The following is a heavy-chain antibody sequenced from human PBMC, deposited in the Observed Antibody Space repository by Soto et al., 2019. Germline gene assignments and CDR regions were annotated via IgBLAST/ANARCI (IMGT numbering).Heavy chain of an antibody. CDR2: TYHSGRT. CDR1: GGSMSSSNS. Sequence: SETLSLTCTVSGGSMSSSNSWNWVRQPPGKGLEWIGETYHSGRTNYNPSLKSRVTISVDTSKNQFSLKLSSVTAADTAVYYCASGSRYYYDSSGYYNYWGQGTLVTVSS. CDR3: ASGSRYYYDSSGYYNY. D-gene: IGHD3-22*01. J-gene: IGHJ4*02. V-gene: IGHV4-4*02.